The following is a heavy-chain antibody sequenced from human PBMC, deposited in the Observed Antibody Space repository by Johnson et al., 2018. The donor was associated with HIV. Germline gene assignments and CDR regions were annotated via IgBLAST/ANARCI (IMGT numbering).Heavy chain of an antibody. CDR2: ISYDGSNK. Sequence: QMQLVESGGGVVQPGRSLRLSCAASGFTFSSYAMHWVRQAPGKGLEWVAVISYDGSNKYYADSVKGRFTISRDNSKNTLYLQMNSLRAEDTAVYYCAREDTAVVIKRAFDIWGQGTMVTVSS. CDR1: GFTFSSYA. V-gene: IGHV3-30*14. D-gene: IGHD5-18*01. CDR3: AREDTAVVIKRAFDI. J-gene: IGHJ3*02.